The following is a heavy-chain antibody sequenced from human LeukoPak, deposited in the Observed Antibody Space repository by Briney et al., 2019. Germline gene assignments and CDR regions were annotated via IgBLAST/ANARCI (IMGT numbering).Heavy chain of an antibody. CDR2: MNPNSGNT. CDR3: ARTSSSWTHMSY. J-gene: IGHJ4*02. Sequence: ASVKVSCKGSGYTFSAYYMYWVRQATGQGLEWMGWMNPNSGNTGYAQKFQGRVTMTRNTSISTAYMELSSLRSEDTAVYYCARTSSSWTHMSYWGQGTLVTVSS. D-gene: IGHD6-13*01. CDR1: GYTFSAYY. V-gene: IGHV1-8*01.